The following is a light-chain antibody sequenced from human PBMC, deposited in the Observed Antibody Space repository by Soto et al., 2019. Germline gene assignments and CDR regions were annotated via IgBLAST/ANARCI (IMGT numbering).Light chain of an antibody. J-gene: IGKJ2*01. CDR2: KAS. CDR3: QQYHTYPYP. CDR1: QSIVNL. Sequence: DIQMTQSPSTLSASVGGRVTISCRASQSIVNLLAWYQQKPGKAPKLLICKASSLESGVPSRFSGSGSGTEFTLPISSLQPDDFATYYCQQYHTYPYPFGQGTRLEIK. V-gene: IGKV1-5*03.